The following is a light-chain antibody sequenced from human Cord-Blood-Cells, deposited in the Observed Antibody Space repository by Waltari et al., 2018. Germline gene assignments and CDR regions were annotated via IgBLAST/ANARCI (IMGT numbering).Light chain of an antibody. CDR3: AAWDDSLSGWV. Sequence: QSVLTQPPSASGTPGQRVTISCSGSSSNIGSNYVYWYQQPPGTAPKLPNYRNKQRPSGVPDRFSASKSGTSTSLAISGLRSEDEADYYCAAWDDSLSGWVFGGGVKLTVL. J-gene: IGLJ3*02. CDR1: SSNIGSNY. V-gene: IGLV1-47*01. CDR2: RNK.